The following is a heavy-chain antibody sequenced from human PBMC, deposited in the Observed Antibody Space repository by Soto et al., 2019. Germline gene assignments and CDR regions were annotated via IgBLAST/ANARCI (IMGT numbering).Heavy chain of an antibody. CDR3: ARDKITGLFDY. CDR1: GGSFSGYY. J-gene: IGHJ4*02. CDR2: ISHRGKT. Sequence: SETLSLTCAVYGGSFSGYYWSWIRQPPGKGLEWIGEISHRGKTKYNPSLKSRVTMSLDTSKNQFSLKLTSVTAADTAVYYCARDKITGLFDYWGQGTLVTVSS. D-gene: IGHD2-8*02. V-gene: IGHV4-34*01.